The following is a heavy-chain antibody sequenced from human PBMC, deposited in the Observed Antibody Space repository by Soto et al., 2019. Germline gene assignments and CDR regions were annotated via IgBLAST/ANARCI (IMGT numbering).Heavy chain of an antibody. Sequence: KPSETLSLTCTVSGGSISSYYWSWIRQPAGKGLEWIGRIYTSGSTNYNPSLKSRVTMSVDTSKNQFSLKLSSVTAADTAVYYCARGSRRGYCSSTSCYGDGMDVWGQGTTVTVSS. CDR3: ARGSRRGYCSSTSCYGDGMDV. D-gene: IGHD2-2*01. V-gene: IGHV4-4*07. J-gene: IGHJ6*02. CDR2: IYTSGST. CDR1: GGSISSYY.